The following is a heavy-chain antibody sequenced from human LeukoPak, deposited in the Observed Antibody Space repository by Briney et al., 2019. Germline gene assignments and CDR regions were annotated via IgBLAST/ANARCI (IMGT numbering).Heavy chain of an antibody. D-gene: IGHD3-3*01. Sequence: PGGSLRLSCAASGFTFSSYGMHWVRQAPGKGLEWVAVISYDGSNKYYADSVKGRFTISRDNSKSTLYLQMNSLRTEDTAVYYYAKDRDKFWSGSQVWGQGTLVTVSS. CDR2: ISYDGSNK. J-gene: IGHJ4*02. CDR1: GFTFSSYG. V-gene: IGHV3-30*18. CDR3: AKDRDKFWSGSQV.